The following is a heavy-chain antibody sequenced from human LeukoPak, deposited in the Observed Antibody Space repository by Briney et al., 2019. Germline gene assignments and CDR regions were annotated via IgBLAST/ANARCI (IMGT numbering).Heavy chain of an antibody. CDR2: LGRTGEYK. CDR1: GFTFSGYS. Sequence: GGSLRLSCAASGFTFSGYSMSWVRQAPGKGLEWVAGLGRTGEYKYYADSVKGRYTISRDNAKNTLYLQMNSLRAEDTAVYYCARVVSSSWSNWFDPWGQGTLVTVSS. D-gene: IGHD6-13*01. V-gene: IGHV3-23*01. CDR3: ARVVSSSWSNWFDP. J-gene: IGHJ5*02.